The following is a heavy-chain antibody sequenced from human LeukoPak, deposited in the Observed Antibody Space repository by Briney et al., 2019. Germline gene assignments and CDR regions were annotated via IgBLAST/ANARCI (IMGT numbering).Heavy chain of an antibody. CDR1: GGSINTYH. CDR2: IYYSGST. J-gene: IGHJ6*02. Sequence: PAETLSLTCTVSGGSINTYHWSWLRQPPGKGLERIWYIYYSGSTNYNPSLKSRVTISVDTSKNQFSLKLSSLTAADTAVYYCARTVVVPAAMRDSYYNYGMDVWGQGTTVTVSS. V-gene: IGHV4-59*08. CDR3: ARTVVVPAAMRDSYYNYGMDV. D-gene: IGHD2-2*01.